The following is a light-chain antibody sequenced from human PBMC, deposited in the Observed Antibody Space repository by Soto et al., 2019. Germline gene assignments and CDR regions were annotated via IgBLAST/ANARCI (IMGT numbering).Light chain of an antibody. CDR2: WAS. CDR1: QSVLYSSNNKNY. J-gene: IGKJ1*01. Sequence: DIVMTQSPDSLAVSLGERATINCKSSQSVLYSSNNKNYLAWYQQKPGLPPKVLFYWASTRESGVPDRFSGSGSGTDFTLTISSLQAEDVAVYYCQQYYSIPWTFGQGTKVEIK. CDR3: QQYYSIPWT. V-gene: IGKV4-1*01.